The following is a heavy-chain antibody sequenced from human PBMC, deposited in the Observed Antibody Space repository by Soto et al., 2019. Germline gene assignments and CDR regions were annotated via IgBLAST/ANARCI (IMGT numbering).Heavy chain of an antibody. CDR1: GYTLTGLS. D-gene: IGHD3-16*01. V-gene: IGHV1-24*01. J-gene: IGHJ6*02. CDR3: ATTLPAGGSQHYYYYYGMDV. CDR2: FDPEDGET. Sequence: ASVKVSCKVSGYTLTGLSMHWVRQTPGKGLEWMGGFDPEDGETIYAQKFQGRVTMPEDTSTDTAYMELSSLRSEDTAVYYCATTLPAGGSQHYYYYYGMDVWGQGTTVTVSS.